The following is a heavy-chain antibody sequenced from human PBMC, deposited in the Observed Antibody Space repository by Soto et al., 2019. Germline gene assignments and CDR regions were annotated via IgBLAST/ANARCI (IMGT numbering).Heavy chain of an antibody. V-gene: IGHV4-39*01. J-gene: IGHJ6*02. Sequence: SENPSLTCTVSGGSISSSSYYWGWIRQPPGKGLEWIGSIYYSGSTYYNPSLKSRVTISVDTSKNQFSLKLSSVTAADTAVYYCARHLASAVSGNYYYGMDVWGQGTTVIVSS. CDR1: GGSISSSSYY. CDR3: ARHLASAVSGNYYYGMDV. D-gene: IGHD6-13*01. CDR2: IYYSGST.